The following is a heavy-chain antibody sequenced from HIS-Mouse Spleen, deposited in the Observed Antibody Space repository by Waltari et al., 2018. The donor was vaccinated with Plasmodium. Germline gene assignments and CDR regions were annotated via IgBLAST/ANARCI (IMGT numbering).Heavy chain of an antibody. J-gene: IGHJ4*02. CDR1: GVPFSRYS. CDR3: ARESSSSWYFDY. D-gene: IGHD6-13*01. CDR2: ISSSSSSYI. V-gene: IGHV3-21*01. Sequence: EVQLVESGGGLVKPGGSLRLSCAASGVPFSRYSMNWVRQAPGKGLEWVSSISSSSSSYIYYADSVKGRFTISRDNAKNSLYLQMNSLRAEDTAVYYCARESSSSWYFDYWGQGTLVTVSS.